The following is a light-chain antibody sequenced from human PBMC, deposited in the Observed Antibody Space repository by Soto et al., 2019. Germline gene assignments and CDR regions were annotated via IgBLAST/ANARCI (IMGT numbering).Light chain of an antibody. CDR3: LQDYGDSWT. CDR1: QGISNY. J-gene: IGKJ1*01. Sequence: IQMTQSPSSLSASVGGRVTITCRASQGISNYLAWYQQKPGKVPKLLIYAASTLQSGVPSRFSGSRSVTEFTLTISSLQPEDVASYYCLQDYGDSWTFGQGTKVDIK. V-gene: IGKV1-27*01. CDR2: AAS.